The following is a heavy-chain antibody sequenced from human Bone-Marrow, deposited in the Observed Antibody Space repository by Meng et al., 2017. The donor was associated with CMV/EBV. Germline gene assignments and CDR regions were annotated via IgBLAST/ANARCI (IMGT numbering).Heavy chain of an antibody. J-gene: IGHJ4*02. V-gene: IGHV4-34*01. D-gene: IGHD3-3*01. CDR3: ARLGEYYDFWSGFTFDY. CDR2: INHSGST. Sequence: GGFVSGYYWSWIRQPPGKGLEWIWEINHSGSTNYNPSLKSRVTISVDTSKNQFSLKLSSVTAADTAVYYCARLGEYYDFWSGFTFDYWGQGTLVTVSS. CDR1: GGFVSGYY.